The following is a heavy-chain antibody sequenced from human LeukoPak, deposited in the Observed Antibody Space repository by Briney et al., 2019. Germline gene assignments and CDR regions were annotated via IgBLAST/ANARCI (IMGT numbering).Heavy chain of an antibody. V-gene: IGHV3-23*01. CDR3: ATSDYYGSGEPDYYFDY. CDR2: ISGSGGST. J-gene: IGHJ4*02. Sequence: GGSLRLSCAASGFTFSSYFLTWVRQAPGKGLEWVSAISGSGGSTYYADSVKGRFTISRDNSKNTLYLQMNSLRAEDTAVYYCATSDYYGSGEPDYYFDYWGQGTLVTVSS. CDR1: GFTFSSYF. D-gene: IGHD3-10*01.